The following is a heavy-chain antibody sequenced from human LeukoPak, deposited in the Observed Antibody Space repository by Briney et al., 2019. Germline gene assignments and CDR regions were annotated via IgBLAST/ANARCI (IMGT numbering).Heavy chain of an antibody. CDR1: GFTFSSCG. CDR3: AKHYGSGSYHMSAFDI. Sequence: GGSLRLSCAASGFTFSSCGMHWVRQAPGKGLEWVAFIRYHGSDKYYADSVKGRFTISRDNSENTLYLQMNSLRSEDTAVYYCAKHYGSGSYHMSAFDIWGQGTMVTVSS. V-gene: IGHV3-30*02. J-gene: IGHJ3*02. D-gene: IGHD3-10*01. CDR2: IRYHGSDK.